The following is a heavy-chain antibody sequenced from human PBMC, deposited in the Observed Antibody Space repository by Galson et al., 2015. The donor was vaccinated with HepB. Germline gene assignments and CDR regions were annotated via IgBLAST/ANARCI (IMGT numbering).Heavy chain of an antibody. CDR3: ARVPPVGPVEMATALWPQTAG. J-gene: IGHJ4*02. Sequence: SLRLSCAVSGFTLSNCDMHWVRQAPGKGLEWVAVISNDGNNKYYTDSVKGRFTISRDSSKNTLYLQMNSLRTEDTAVYYCARVPPVGPVEMATALWPQTAGWGQETLVTVSS. CDR1: GFTLSNCD. CDR2: ISNDGNNK. V-gene: IGHV3-30*03. D-gene: IGHD5-24*01.